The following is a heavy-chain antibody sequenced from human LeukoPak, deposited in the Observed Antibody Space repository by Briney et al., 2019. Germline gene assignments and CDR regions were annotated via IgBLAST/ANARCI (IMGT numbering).Heavy chain of an antibody. CDR1: GFTFSSYA. D-gene: IGHD2-21*01. CDR3: ARASVVIPGAFDI. V-gene: IGHV3-23*01. J-gene: IGHJ3*02. CDR2: ISGSGGST. Sequence: GGSLRLSCAASGFTFSSYAMSWVRQAPGKGLEWVSAISGSGGSTYYADSVKGRFTFSRDNSKNTLYLQMNSLRAEDTAVYYCARASVVIPGAFDIWGQGTMVTVSS.